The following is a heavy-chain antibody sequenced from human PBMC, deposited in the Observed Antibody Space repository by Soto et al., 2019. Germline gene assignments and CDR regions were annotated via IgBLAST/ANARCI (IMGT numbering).Heavy chain of an antibody. V-gene: IGHV1-3*01. CDR2: INPDNGNT. J-gene: IGHJ5*02. Sequence: GSVKVCFKSSGYPFTRYTMNWVRQAPGQRLEWMGWINPDNGNTKSSQKFQDRVVITRDTSASTAYMDLSSLRSEDTAVYYCARGIATGQLDPWGQGTLVTVSS. CDR1: GYPFTRYT. CDR3: ARGIATGQLDP. D-gene: IGHD2-15*01.